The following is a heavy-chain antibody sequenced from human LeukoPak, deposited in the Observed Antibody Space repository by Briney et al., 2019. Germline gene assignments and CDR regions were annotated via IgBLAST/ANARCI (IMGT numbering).Heavy chain of an antibody. CDR1: GFTVSSNY. V-gene: IGHV3-66*01. D-gene: IGHD6-19*01. Sequence: GGSLRLSCAASGFTVSSNYMSWVRQAPGKGLEWVSVIYSGGSTYYADSVKGRFTISRDNSKNTLYLQMNSLRPEDTAVYYCARDQQNGYSSGWSYDSWGQGTLVTVSS. J-gene: IGHJ5*01. CDR2: IYSGGST. CDR3: ARDQQNGYSSGWSYDS.